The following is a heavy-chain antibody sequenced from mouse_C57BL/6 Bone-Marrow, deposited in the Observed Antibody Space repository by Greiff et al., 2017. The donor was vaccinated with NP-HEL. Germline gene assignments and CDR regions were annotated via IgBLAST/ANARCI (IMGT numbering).Heavy chain of an antibody. J-gene: IGHJ2*01. CDR3: ARRDDDTPDY. CDR1: GYTFTSYG. D-gene: IGHD2-3*01. CDR2: IYPRSGNT. V-gene: IGHV1-81*01. Sequence: VKLMESGAELARPGASVKLSCKASGYTFTSYGISWVKQRTGQGLEWIGEIYPRSGNTYYNEKFKGKATLTADKSSSTAYMELRSLTSEDAAVYCCARRDDDTPDYWGQGTTLTVSS.